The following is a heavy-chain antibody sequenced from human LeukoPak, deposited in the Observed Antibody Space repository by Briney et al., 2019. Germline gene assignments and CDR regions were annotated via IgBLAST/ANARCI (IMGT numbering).Heavy chain of an antibody. CDR1: GFTFSSYS. CDR2: ISSSSSTI. V-gene: IGHV3-48*01. D-gene: IGHD1-26*01. CDR3: ARVGWELSHYFDY. J-gene: IGHJ4*02. Sequence: GGSLRLSCAASGFTFSSYSMNWVRQAPGKGLEWVSYISSSSSTIYYADSVKGRFTISRDNAKNSLYLQMNSLRAEDTAVYYCARVGWELSHYFDYWGQGTLVTVSS.